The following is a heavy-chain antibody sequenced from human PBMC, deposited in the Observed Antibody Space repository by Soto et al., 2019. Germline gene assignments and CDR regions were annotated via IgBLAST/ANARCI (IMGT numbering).Heavy chain of an antibody. CDR2: IIPIFGTA. Sequence: QVQLVQSGAEVKKPGSSVKVSCKASGGTFSSYAISWVRQAPGQGREWMGGIIPIFGTANYAQTFQGRVTIPADESTSTAYMELSSLRSEDTAVYYCARGGYYDSSGYYDYWGQGTLVTVSS. D-gene: IGHD3-22*01. J-gene: IGHJ4*02. CDR1: GGTFSSYA. V-gene: IGHV1-69*01. CDR3: ARGGYYDSSGYYDY.